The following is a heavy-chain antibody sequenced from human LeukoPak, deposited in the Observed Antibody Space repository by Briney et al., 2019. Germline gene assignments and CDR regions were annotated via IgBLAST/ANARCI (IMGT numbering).Heavy chain of an antibody. CDR3: ARGYYDSSGYYWSYYYYYYMDV. J-gene: IGHJ6*03. V-gene: IGHV4-59*01. CDR1: GGSISSYY. D-gene: IGHD3-22*01. CDR2: IYYSGST. Sequence: SETLSLTCTVSGGSISSYYWSWLRQPPGKGLEWIGYIYYSGSTNYNPSLKSRVTISVDTSKNQFSLKLSSVTAADTAVYYCARGYYDSSGYYWSYYYYYYMDVWGKGTTVTISS.